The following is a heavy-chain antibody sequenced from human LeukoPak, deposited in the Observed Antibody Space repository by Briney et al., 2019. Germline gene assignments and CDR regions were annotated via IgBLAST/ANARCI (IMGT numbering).Heavy chain of an antibody. D-gene: IGHD3-22*01. CDR1: GFTFSSYG. CDR2: ISYDGSNK. V-gene: IGHV3-30*18. Sequence: GGSLRLSCGASGFTFSSYGMHWVRQAPGKGLEWVAVISYDGSNKYYADSVKGRFTISRDNSKNTLYLQMNSLRAEDTAVYYCAKDQDYYDSSGYYYQGYYFDYWGQGTLVTVSS. J-gene: IGHJ4*02. CDR3: AKDQDYYDSSGYYYQGYYFDY.